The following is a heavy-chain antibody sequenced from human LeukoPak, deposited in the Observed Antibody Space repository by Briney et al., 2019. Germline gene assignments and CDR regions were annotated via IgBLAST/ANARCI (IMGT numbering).Heavy chain of an antibody. CDR1: GFTFSSYA. D-gene: IGHD6-13*01. J-gene: IGHJ4*02. V-gene: IGHV3-30*04. Sequence: QPGRSLRLSCAVSGFTFSSYAMHWVRQAPGKGLGWVILISYDGSNKYYVDSMKGRFTISRDNSKNTLYLQMNSLRAEDTAVYYCAKDRIAASGLSYYFDYWGQGTLVTVSS. CDR2: ISYDGSNK. CDR3: AKDRIAASGLSYYFDY.